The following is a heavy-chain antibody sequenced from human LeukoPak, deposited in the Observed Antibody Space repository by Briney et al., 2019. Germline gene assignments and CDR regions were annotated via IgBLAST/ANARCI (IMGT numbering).Heavy chain of an antibody. CDR3: ARDLEVRGVPLNYYGMDV. CDR2: ISTYNGNT. D-gene: IGHD3-10*01. J-gene: IGHJ6*02. Sequence: ASVKVSCKASGYTFTKYGITWVRQAPGQGLEWMGWISTYNGNTNYAQKLQGRVTMTTDTSTSTAYMELRSLISDDAAVYYCARDLEVRGVPLNYYGMDVWGQGTTVTVSS. V-gene: IGHV1-18*01. CDR1: GYTFTKYG.